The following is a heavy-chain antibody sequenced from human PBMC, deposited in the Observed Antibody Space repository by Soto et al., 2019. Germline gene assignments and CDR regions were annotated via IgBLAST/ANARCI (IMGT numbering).Heavy chain of an antibody. J-gene: IGHJ5*02. Sequence: SETLSLTCTVSGGSISSYYWSWIRQPPGKGLEWIGYIYYSGSTNYNPSLKSRVTISVDTSKNQFSLKLSSVTAADTAVYYCAAGQLWQYNWFDPWGQGTLVTVSS. CDR3: AAGQLWQYNWFDP. CDR2: IYYSGST. CDR1: GGSISSYY. D-gene: IGHD5-18*01. V-gene: IGHV4-59*01.